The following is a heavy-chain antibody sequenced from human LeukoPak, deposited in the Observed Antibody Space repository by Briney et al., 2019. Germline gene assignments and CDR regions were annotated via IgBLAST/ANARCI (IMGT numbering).Heavy chain of an antibody. V-gene: IGHV3-11*01. D-gene: IGHD3-22*01. Sequence: PGGSLRLSCAASGFTFSDYYMSWIRQAPGKGLEWISYISSSGSTIFYADSVKGRFTTSRDNAKNSLYLRMNSLRAEDTAVYYCARDGTYYDSSGHYGNWFDPWGQGTLVTVSS. J-gene: IGHJ5*02. CDR2: ISSSGSTI. CDR1: GFTFSDYY. CDR3: ARDGTYYDSSGHYGNWFDP.